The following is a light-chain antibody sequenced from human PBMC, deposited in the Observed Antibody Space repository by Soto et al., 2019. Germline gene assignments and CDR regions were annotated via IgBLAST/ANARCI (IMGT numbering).Light chain of an antibody. V-gene: IGLV2-14*01. CDR2: DVS. J-gene: IGLJ1*01. Sequence: ALTXPASVSGXXGXXXXXSCTGTSSDVGGDNYVSWYQQHPGKAPKLMIYDVSSRPSGVSSRFSGSKSGNTASLTISGIQAEDEADHYCKSYTSNITYVFGTGTKVTVL. CDR1: SSDVGGDNY. CDR3: KSYTSNITYV.